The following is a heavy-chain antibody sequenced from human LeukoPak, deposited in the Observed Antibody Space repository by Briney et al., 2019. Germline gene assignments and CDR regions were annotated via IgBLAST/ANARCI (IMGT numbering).Heavy chain of an antibody. D-gene: IGHD3-22*01. CDR3: ARQQYYDSSGYPGRFDY. CDR1: GGSISSYSYY. Sequence: SETLSLTCSVSGGSISSYSYYWGWIRQPPGKGLEWIGSIYYSGTTYFEPSLMSRVTISVDMSKNQFSLKLSSVTAADTAVYYCARQQYYDSSGYPGRFDYWGQGTLVTVSS. CDR2: IYYSGTT. V-gene: IGHV4-39*01. J-gene: IGHJ4*02.